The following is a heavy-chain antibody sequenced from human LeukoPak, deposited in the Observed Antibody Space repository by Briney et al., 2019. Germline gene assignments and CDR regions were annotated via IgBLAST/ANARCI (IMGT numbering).Heavy chain of an antibody. V-gene: IGHV7-4-1*02. Sequence: ASVKVSCKASGYTFTSYAMNWVRQAPGQGLEWMGWINTNTGNPTYAQGFTGRFVFSLDTSVSTAYLQISSLKAEDTAVYYCAREPRAVIAAAGFFDYWGQGTLVTVSS. CDR2: INTNTGNP. D-gene: IGHD6-13*01. J-gene: IGHJ4*02. CDR1: GYTFTSYA. CDR3: AREPRAVIAAAGFFDY.